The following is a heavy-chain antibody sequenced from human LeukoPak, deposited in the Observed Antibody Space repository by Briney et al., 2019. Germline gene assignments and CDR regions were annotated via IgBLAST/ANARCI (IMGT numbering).Heavy chain of an antibody. CDR1: GGSISSYY. CDR2: IYYSGST. V-gene: IGHV4-59*08. CDR3: ARHARLRFLEWLLNGAFDI. D-gene: IGHD3-3*01. J-gene: IGHJ3*02. Sequence: SETLSLPCTVSGGSISSYYWSWLRQPPPKGLAGVGYIYYSGSTNYNPSLTSRVTISVDTSKNQFALKLSSVTAADTAVYYCARHARLRFLEWLLNGAFDIWGQGTMVTVSS.